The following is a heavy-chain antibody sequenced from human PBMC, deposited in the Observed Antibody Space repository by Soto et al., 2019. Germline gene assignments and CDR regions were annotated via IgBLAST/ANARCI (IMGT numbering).Heavy chain of an antibody. CDR1: GFTVSNSY. CDR3: ARGFQSSFGY. Sequence: EVQLVESGGGLIQPGGSLRLSCAASGFTVSNSYMSWGRQAPGQGLEWVSVIYSGGSTYYADSVKGRFTISRDSFKNTLYLQMNSLRAEDTAVYYCARGFQSSFGYWGQGTLVTVSS. V-gene: IGHV3-53*01. CDR2: IYSGGST. D-gene: IGHD2-21*01. J-gene: IGHJ4*02.